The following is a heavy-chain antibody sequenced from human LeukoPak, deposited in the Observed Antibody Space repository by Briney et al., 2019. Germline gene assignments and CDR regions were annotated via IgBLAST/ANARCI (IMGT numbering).Heavy chain of an antibody. V-gene: IGHV3-7*01. CDR2: IKQDGSEK. J-gene: IGHJ3*02. D-gene: IGHD6-13*01. Sequence: GGSLRLSCAASGFTFSSYWMSWVRQAPGKGLEWVANIKQDGSEKYYVDSVKGLFTISRDNAKNSLYLQMNSLRAEDTAVYYCARDHRYSSSWPDAFDIWGQGTMVTVSS. CDR3: ARDHRYSSSWPDAFDI. CDR1: GFTFSSYW.